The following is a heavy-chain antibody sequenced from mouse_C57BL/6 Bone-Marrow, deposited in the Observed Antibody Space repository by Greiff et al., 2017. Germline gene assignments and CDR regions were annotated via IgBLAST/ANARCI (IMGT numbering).Heavy chain of an antibody. D-gene: IGHD1-1*01. J-gene: IGHJ1*03. Sequence: VQLQQSGAELAKPGASVKLSCKASGYTFTSYWMHWVKQRPGQGLEWIGYINPSSGYTKYTQKFKDKATLTADKSSSTAYMQLSSLTYEDSAVYYCARNYGSAYWYFDVWGTGTTVTVSS. CDR3: ARNYGSAYWYFDV. V-gene: IGHV1-7*01. CDR1: GYTFTSYW. CDR2: INPSSGYT.